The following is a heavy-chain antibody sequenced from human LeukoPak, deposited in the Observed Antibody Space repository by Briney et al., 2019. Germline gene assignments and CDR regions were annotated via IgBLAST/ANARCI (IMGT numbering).Heavy chain of an antibody. Sequence: PGRSLRLSCAASGFTFDDYAMHWVRQAPGKGLEWVSGISWNSGSIGYADSVKGRFTISRDNAKNSLYLQMNSLRAEDTALYYCAKDSCSSTSCYYVYWGQGTLVTVSS. D-gene: IGHD2-2*01. CDR2: ISWNSGSI. CDR1: GFTFDDYA. V-gene: IGHV3-9*01. J-gene: IGHJ4*02. CDR3: AKDSCSSTSCYYVY.